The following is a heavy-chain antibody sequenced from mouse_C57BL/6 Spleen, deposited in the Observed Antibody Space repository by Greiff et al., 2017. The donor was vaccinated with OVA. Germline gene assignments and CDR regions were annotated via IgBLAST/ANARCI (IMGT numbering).Heavy chain of an antibody. J-gene: IGHJ2*01. CDR1: GYTFTDYE. Sequence: VQLQQSGAELVRPGASVTLSCEASGYTFTDYEMHWVKQTPVHGLEWIGAIDPETGGTAYNQKFKGKAILTADKSSSTAYMELRSLTSEDSAVYYCTRWGNGYWGQGTTLTVSS. CDR3: TRWGNGY. V-gene: IGHV1-15*01. CDR2: IDPETGGT.